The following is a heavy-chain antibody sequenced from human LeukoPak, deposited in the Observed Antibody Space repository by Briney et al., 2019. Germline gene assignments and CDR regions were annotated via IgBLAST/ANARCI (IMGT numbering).Heavy chain of an antibody. D-gene: IGHD4-17*01. J-gene: IGHJ6*03. CDR1: GFTFSSYA. CDR3: ANQGVTTVTTGFGTVRYYYYYYMDV. CDR2: ISGSPGST. V-gene: IGHV3-23*01. Sequence: GGSLRLSCAASGFTFSSYAMSWVRQAPGKGLEGVSAISGSPGSTYYADSVKGRFTISRDNSENTLYLQMNSLRAEDTAVYYCANQGVTTVTTGFGTVRYYYYYYMDVWGKGTTVTVSS.